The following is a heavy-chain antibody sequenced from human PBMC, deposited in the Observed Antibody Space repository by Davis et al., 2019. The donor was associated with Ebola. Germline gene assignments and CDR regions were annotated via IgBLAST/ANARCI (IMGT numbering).Heavy chain of an antibody. CDR3: ATGYCSSTSCHYYYYGMDV. J-gene: IGHJ6*02. CDR1: GYTFTSYY. V-gene: IGHV1-46*01. D-gene: IGHD2-2*01. Sequence: ASVKVSCKASGYTFTSYYMHWVRQAPGQGLEWMGIINPSGGSTSYAQKFQGRVTMTEDTSTDTAYMELSSLRSEDTAVYYCATGYCSSTSCHYYYYGMDVWGQGTTVTVSS. CDR2: INPSGGST.